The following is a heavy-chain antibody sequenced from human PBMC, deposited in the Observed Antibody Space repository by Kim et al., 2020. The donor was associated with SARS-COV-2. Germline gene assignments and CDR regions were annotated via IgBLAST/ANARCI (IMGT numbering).Heavy chain of an antibody. Sequence: SETLSLTCTVSGGSISSSSYYWGWIRQPPGKGLEWIGSIYYSGSTYYNPSLKSRVTISVDTSKNQFSLKLSSVTAADTAVYYCARLPITFGGVIVYYYYYGMDVWGQGTTVTVSS. CDR3: ARLPITFGGVIVYYYYYGMDV. CDR1: GGSISSSSYY. J-gene: IGHJ6*02. CDR2: IYYSGST. D-gene: IGHD3-16*02. V-gene: IGHV4-39*01.